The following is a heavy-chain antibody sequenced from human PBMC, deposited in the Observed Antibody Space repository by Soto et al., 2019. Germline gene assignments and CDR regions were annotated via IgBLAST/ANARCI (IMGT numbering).Heavy chain of an antibody. CDR2: IIPIFGTA. D-gene: IGHD3-9*01. CDR1: GGTFSSYA. J-gene: IGHJ5*02. CDR3: AREMGTWLLNSVLDP. V-gene: IGHV1-69*13. Sequence: ASVKVSCKASGGTFSSYAISWVRQAPGQGLEWMGGIIPIFGTANYAQKFQGRVTITADESTSTAYMELSSLRSADTAVYYCAREMGTWLLNSVLDPWGLGTLVTVSS.